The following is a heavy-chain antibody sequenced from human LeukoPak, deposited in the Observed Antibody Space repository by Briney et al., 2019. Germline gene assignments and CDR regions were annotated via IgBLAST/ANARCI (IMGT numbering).Heavy chain of an antibody. Sequence: SETLSLTCTVSGGSISSYYWSWIRQPPGKGLEWIGEVNHSGSTNYNPSLKSRVTISVDTSKNQFSLKLSSVTAADTAVYYCARPTRVYYYYMDVWGKGTTVTVSS. V-gene: IGHV4-34*01. CDR1: GGSISSYY. CDR2: VNHSGST. J-gene: IGHJ6*03. D-gene: IGHD3-10*01. CDR3: ARPTRVYYYYMDV.